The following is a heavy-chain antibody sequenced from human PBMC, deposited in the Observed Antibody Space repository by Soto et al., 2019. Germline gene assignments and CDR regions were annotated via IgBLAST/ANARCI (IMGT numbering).Heavy chain of an antibody. D-gene: IGHD3-3*01. V-gene: IGHV3-23*01. Sequence: EVHLLASGGGLVLPGVSLRLSCAGSGFTFSSYAMSWVRQAPGKGLEWVSAISSVGGSTYYADSVKGRFIISRDNSENTLYLQVNSLRAEDTAIYYCTKDREFTYYDLWSGYYAFDSWGQGTLVTVSS. CDR3: TKDREFTYYDLWSGYYAFDS. CDR2: ISSVGGST. CDR1: GFTFSSYA. J-gene: IGHJ4*02.